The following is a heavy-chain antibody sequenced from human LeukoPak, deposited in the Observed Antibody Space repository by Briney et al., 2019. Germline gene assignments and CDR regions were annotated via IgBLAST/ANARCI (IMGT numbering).Heavy chain of an antibody. J-gene: IGHJ4*02. CDR2: IYPGDSDT. V-gene: IGHV5-51*01. CDR1: GYSFSSYW. D-gene: IGHD4-17*01. CDR3: VRPVNYGDHGDY. Sequence: GKSLKISCKGSGYSFSSYWIGWVRQMPGKGLEWMGIIYPGDSDTRYSPSFQGQVTISADKSISTAYLQWSSLRASDTAMYYCVRPVNYGDHGDYWGQGTLVTVSS.